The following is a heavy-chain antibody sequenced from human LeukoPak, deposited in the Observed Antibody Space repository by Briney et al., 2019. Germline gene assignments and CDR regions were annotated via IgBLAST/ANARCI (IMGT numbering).Heavy chain of an antibody. CDR3: ARGYKRLRYFDWLGAFDI. D-gene: IGHD3-9*01. J-gene: IGHJ3*02. Sequence: PGGSLRLSCAASGFTFSSYWMSWVRQAPGKGLEWVANIKQDGSEKYYVDSVKGRFTISRDNAKNSLYLQMNSLRAEDTAVYYCARGYKRLRYFDWLGAFDIWGQGTMVTVSS. V-gene: IGHV3-7*01. CDR2: IKQDGSEK. CDR1: GFTFSSYW.